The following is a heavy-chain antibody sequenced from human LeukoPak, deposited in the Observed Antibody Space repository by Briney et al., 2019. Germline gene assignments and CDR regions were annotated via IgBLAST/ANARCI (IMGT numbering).Heavy chain of an antibody. CDR3: AREYDSSGYYGPLGWNY. Sequence: PGGSLRLSCAASGFTFSSYRMSWVRQAPGKGLEWVANIKQDGSEKYYVDSVKGRFTISRDNAKNSLYLQMNSLRAEDTAVYYCAREYDSSGYYGPLGWNYWGQGTLVTVSS. D-gene: IGHD3-22*01. CDR2: IKQDGSEK. CDR1: GFTFSSYR. J-gene: IGHJ4*02. V-gene: IGHV3-7*01.